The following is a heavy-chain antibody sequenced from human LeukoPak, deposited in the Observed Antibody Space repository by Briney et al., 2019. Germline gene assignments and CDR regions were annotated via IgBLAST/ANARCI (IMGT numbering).Heavy chain of an antibody. CDR2: ISGSGGST. V-gene: IGHV3-23*01. CDR3: ARGVDYYDSSGYFDY. Sequence: GGSLRLSCAASGFTFSSYEMNWVRQAPGKGLEWVSAISGSGGSTYYADSVKGRFTISRDNSKNTLYLQMNSLRAEDTAVYYCARGVDYYDSSGYFDYWGQGTLVTVSS. D-gene: IGHD3-22*01. CDR1: GFTFSSYE. J-gene: IGHJ4*02.